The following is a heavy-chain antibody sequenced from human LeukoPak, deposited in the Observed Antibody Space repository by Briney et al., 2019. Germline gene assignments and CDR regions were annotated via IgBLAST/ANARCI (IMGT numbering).Heavy chain of an antibody. CDR3: ARDSRAGSSWYVIEYYYMDV. Sequence: PGGSLRLSCAASGFTFSSYWMSWVRQAPGKGLEWVANIKQDGSEKNYVDSVKGRFTISRDNAKNSLYLQMNSLRAEDTAVYYCARDSRAGSSWYVIEYYYMDVWGKGTTVTVSS. CDR1: GFTFSSYW. CDR2: IKQDGSEK. V-gene: IGHV3-7*01. D-gene: IGHD6-13*01. J-gene: IGHJ6*03.